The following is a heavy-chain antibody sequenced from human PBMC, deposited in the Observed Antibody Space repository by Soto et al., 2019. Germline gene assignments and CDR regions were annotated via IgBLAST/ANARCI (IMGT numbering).Heavy chain of an antibody. CDR1: GFTFDDYA. D-gene: IGHD6-19*01. J-gene: IGHJ3*02. CDR2: ISWNSGSI. CDR3: AKISIPPAVSGAFDI. V-gene: IGHV3-9*01. Sequence: EVQLVESGGGLVQPGRSLRLSCAASGFTFDDYAMHWVRQAPGKGLEWVSGISWNSGSIGYADSVKGRFTISRDNSKNSLYLQMNSLRAEDTALYYCAKISIPPAVSGAFDIWGQGTMVTVSS.